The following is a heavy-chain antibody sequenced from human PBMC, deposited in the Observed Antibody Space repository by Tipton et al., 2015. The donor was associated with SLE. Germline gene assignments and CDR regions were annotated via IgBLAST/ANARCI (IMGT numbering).Heavy chain of an antibody. Sequence: VQLVQSGAEVKKSGESLKISCEGSGYSFSGYWIGWVRQMPGKGLEWMGIIYPDDSDTRYSPSFQGQVTISADKSIRTAYLQWSSLKASDTGMYYCVRHGGYSRSSLVEYWGQGTLVTVSS. CDR3: VRHGGYSRSSLVEY. D-gene: IGHD6-6*01. J-gene: IGHJ4*02. V-gene: IGHV5-51*01. CDR1: GYSFSGYW. CDR2: IYPDDSDT.